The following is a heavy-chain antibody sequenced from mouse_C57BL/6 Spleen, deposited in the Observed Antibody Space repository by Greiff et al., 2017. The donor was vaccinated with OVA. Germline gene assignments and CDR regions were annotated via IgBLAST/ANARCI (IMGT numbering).Heavy chain of an antibody. CDR1: GFTFSSYA. J-gene: IGHJ2*01. Sequence: DVHLVESGGGLVKPGGSLKLSCAASGFTFSSYAMSWVRQTPEKRLEWVATISDGGSYTYYPDNVKGRFTISRDNAKNNLYLQMSHLKSEDTAMYYCARDFLLFDYWGQGTTLTVSS. V-gene: IGHV5-4*01. CDR2: ISDGGSYT. CDR3: ARDFLLFDY.